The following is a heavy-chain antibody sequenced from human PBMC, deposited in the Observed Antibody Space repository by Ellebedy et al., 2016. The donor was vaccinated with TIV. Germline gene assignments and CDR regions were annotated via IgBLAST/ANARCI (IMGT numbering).Heavy chain of an antibody. CDR2: IYYSGST. CDR3: ARVVWQQPVSYAFDI. Sequence: MPSETLSLTCTVSGGSISSYYWSWIRQPPGRGLEWIGNIYYSGSTNYNPSLKSRVTISVDTSKNQFSLRLSSVTAADTAVYYCARVVWQQPVSYAFDIWGQGTMVTVSS. J-gene: IGHJ3*02. D-gene: IGHD6-13*01. CDR1: GGSISSYY. V-gene: IGHV4-59*01.